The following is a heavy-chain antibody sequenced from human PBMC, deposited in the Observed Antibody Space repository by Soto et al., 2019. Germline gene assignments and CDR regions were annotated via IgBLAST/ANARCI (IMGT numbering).Heavy chain of an antibody. D-gene: IGHD1-1*01. Sequence: ASVKVSCKASGYTFTSYDIYWVRQATGQGLDWMGWLNPNTGNSGYAQKFQGRVTMTSDTSISTAHMGLSSLRSEDTAVYYCARRAETNGWNGFGADKYYFDFWGQGTLVTVSS. CDR1: GYTFTSYD. CDR3: ARRAETNGWNGFGADKYYFDF. CDR2: LNPNTGNS. J-gene: IGHJ4*02. V-gene: IGHV1-8*01.